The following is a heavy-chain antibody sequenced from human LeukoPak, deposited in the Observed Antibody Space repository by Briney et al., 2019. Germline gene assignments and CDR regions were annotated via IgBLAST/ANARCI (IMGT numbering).Heavy chain of an antibody. CDR1: GFTFSSYA. D-gene: IGHD5-18*01. J-gene: IGHJ4*02. CDR3: AKVAPIGYSYGKPADY. V-gene: IGHV3-23*01. Sequence: GGSLRLSCAASGFTFSSYAMSWVRQAPGKGLEWVSAISGSGGSTYYADSVKGRFTISRDNSKNTLYLQMNSLRAEDTAVYYCAKVAPIGYSYGKPADYWGQGTLVTGSS. CDR2: ISGSGGST.